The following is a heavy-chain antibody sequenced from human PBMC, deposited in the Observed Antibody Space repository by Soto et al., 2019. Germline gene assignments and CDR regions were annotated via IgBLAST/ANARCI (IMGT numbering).Heavy chain of an antibody. D-gene: IGHD3-10*01. J-gene: IGHJ6*01. CDR1: GGSFSGYY. Sequence: LSLTCAVYGGSFSGYYWSWVRQPPGKGLEWIGEINHSGSTNYNPSLKSRVTISVDTSKNQFSLKLSSVTAADTAVYYCARGRSRKNYYGSGSYYNGLYYYGMD. CDR3: ARGRSRKNYYGSGSYYNGLYYYGMD. V-gene: IGHV4-34*01. CDR2: INHSGST.